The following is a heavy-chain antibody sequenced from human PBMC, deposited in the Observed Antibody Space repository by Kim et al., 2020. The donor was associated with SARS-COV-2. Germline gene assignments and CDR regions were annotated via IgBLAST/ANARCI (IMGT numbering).Heavy chain of an antibody. V-gene: IGHV4-34*01. CDR2: INHSGST. Sequence: SETLSLTCAVYGGSFSGYYWSWIRQPPGKGLEWIGEINHSGSTNYNPSLKSRVTISVDTSKNQFSLKLSSVTAADTAVYYCARGTNYYGSGSYSDYWGQG. CDR1: GGSFSGYY. D-gene: IGHD3-10*01. CDR3: ARGTNYYGSGSYSDY. J-gene: IGHJ4*02.